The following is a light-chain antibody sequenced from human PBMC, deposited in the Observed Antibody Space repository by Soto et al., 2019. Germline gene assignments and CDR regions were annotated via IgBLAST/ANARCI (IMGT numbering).Light chain of an antibody. CDR1: QTVSTS. CDR2: DAS. V-gene: IGKV3-11*01. J-gene: IGKJ5*01. CDR3: QQRTNSLIT. Sequence: EIVLTQSPATLSLSPGERGTLSCRASQTVSTSLAWYQHKPGQAPRLLIYDASKRATGIPARFSGSGSGTDFTLTLSSPEPEDSAVYYCQQRTNSLITFGQGTRLEIK.